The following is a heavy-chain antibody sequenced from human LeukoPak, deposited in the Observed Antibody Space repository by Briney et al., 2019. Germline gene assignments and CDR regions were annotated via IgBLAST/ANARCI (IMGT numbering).Heavy chain of an antibody. V-gene: IGHV3-30*19. CDR3: ARATIEYSSSWFDP. Sequence: GGSLRLSCAASGFSISTYGMLWVRQAPGKGLEWVAVISYDGSNKYYADSVKGRFTISGDNSKNTLYLQMNSLRAEDTAVYYCARATIEYSSSWFDPWGQGTLVTVSS. D-gene: IGHD6-6*01. CDR2: ISYDGSNK. J-gene: IGHJ5*02. CDR1: GFSISTYG.